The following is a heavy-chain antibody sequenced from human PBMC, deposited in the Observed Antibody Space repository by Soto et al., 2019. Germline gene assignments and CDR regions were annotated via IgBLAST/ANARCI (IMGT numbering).Heavy chain of an antibody. V-gene: IGHV3-48*02. J-gene: IGHJ6*02. CDR3: ARDGRRGDSSSVAGYYYYGMDV. CDR1: GFTFSSYS. CDR2: ISSSSSTI. D-gene: IGHD6-19*01. Sequence: GGSLRLSCAASGFTFSSYSMNWVRQAPGKGLEWVSYISSSSSTIYYADSVKGRFTISRDNAKNSLYLQMNSLRDEDTAVYYCARDGRRGDSSSVAGYYYYGMDVWGQGTTVTVSS.